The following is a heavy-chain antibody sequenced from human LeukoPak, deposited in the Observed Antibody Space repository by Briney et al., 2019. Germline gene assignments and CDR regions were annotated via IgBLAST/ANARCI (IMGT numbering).Heavy chain of an antibody. D-gene: IGHD6-19*01. V-gene: IGHV3-23*01. CDR1: GLHFSGTA. J-gene: IGHJ5*02. CDR3: AKDGAQYSSGPECDP. CDR2: ISHDGMNA. Sequence: GGSLRLSCAASGLHFSGTAMGWVLQAPGKGLEWVSAISHDGMNAYYADSVKGRFTISRDNSKKTVSLEMSSLTADDTCVYYCAKDGAQYSSGPECDPRGQGALVTVSP.